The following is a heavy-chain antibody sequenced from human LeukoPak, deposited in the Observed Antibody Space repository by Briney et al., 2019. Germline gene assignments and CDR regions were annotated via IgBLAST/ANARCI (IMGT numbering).Heavy chain of an antibody. Sequence: GGSLRLSCAASGFTVSSYWMHWVRQAPGKGLVWVSRINTDGSSTSYADSVKGRFTISRDNAKNTLYLEMNSLRAEDTAVYYCASADYYDFWSGSYFDYWGQGTLVTVSS. V-gene: IGHV3-74*01. CDR1: GFTVSSYW. CDR2: INTDGSST. CDR3: ASADYYDFWSGSYFDY. J-gene: IGHJ4*02. D-gene: IGHD3-3*01.